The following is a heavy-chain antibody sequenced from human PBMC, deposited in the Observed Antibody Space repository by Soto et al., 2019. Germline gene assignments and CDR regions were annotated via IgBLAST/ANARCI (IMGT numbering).Heavy chain of an antibody. CDR2: ISYDGTNK. V-gene: IGHV3-30-3*01. D-gene: IGHD7-27*01. Sequence: QVQLVESGGGVVQPGRSLRLSCAASGFSFSISPMHWVRQAPGKGPEWVALISYDGTNKFYADSVKGRFTISRDNSKSTLYLQVDSLRPEDAAVYYCARDPNTSGGQNWAFNYFDSWCHGTLVTVSS. CDR3: ARDPNTSGGQNWAFNYFDS. CDR1: GFSFSISP. J-gene: IGHJ5*01.